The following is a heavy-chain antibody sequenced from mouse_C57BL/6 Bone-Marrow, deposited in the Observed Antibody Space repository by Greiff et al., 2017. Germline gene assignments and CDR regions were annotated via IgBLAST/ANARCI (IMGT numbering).Heavy chain of an antibody. Sequence: QVHVKQSGAELVRPGASVTLSCKASGYTFTDYEMHWVKQTPVHGLEWIGAIDPETGGTAYNQKFKGKAILTADKSSSTAYMELRSLTSEDSAVYYCTSGLLQGYYYAMDYWGQGTSVTVSS. CDR1: GYTFTDYE. CDR2: IDPETGGT. J-gene: IGHJ4*01. D-gene: IGHD1-1*01. V-gene: IGHV1-15*01. CDR3: TSGLLQGYYYAMDY.